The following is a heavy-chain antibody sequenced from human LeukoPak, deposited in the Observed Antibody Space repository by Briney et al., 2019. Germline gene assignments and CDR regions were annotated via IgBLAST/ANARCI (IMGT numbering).Heavy chain of an antibody. J-gene: IGHJ4*02. D-gene: IGHD7-27*01. V-gene: IGHV1-3*01. CDR2: INAGNGNT. CDR1: GYTFTSYA. Sequence: GASVKVSCKASGYTFTSYAMHWVRQAPGQRLEWMGWINAGNGNTKYSQKFQGRVTITRDTSASTAYMELSSLRSEDTAVYYCARVATKLGDRYDYWGQGTLVTVSS. CDR3: ARVATKLGDRYDY.